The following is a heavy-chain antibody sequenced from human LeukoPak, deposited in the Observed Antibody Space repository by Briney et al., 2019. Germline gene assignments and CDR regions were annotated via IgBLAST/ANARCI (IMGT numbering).Heavy chain of an antibody. J-gene: IGHJ3*02. Sequence: SETLSLTCTVSGGSISSSSYYWGWIRQPPGKGLEWIGSTYYSGSTYYNPSLKSRVTISVDTSKNQFSLKLSSVTAADTAVYYCARDRYYYDSSGYSQLEAFDIWGQGTMVTVSS. CDR1: GGSISSSSYY. CDR2: TYYSGST. CDR3: ARDRYYYDSSGYSQLEAFDI. V-gene: IGHV4-39*07. D-gene: IGHD3-22*01.